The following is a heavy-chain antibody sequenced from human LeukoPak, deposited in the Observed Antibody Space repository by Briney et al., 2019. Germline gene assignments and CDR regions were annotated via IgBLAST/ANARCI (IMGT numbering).Heavy chain of an antibody. CDR3: ARRRAGLYYDILTGYFGY. J-gene: IGHJ4*02. V-gene: IGHV4-39*01. Sequence: PSETLSLTCTVSGGSISSSSYYWGWIRQPPGKGLEWIGSIYYSGSTYYNPSLKSRVTISVDTSKNQFSLKLSSVTAADTAVYYCARRRAGLYYDILTGYFGYWGQGTLVTVSS. CDR1: GGSISSSSYY. CDR2: IYYSGST. D-gene: IGHD3-9*01.